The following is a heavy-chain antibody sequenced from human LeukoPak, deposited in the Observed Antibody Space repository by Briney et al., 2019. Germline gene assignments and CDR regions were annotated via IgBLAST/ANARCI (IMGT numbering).Heavy chain of an antibody. D-gene: IGHD3-10*01. J-gene: IGHJ5*02. CDR3: ARRALRITEVVGVIENWSDP. CDR1: GFTFSDYY. CDR2: IGSIGSTI. Sequence: PGGSLRLSCAASGFTFSDYYMSWIRQAPGKGREWGSYIGSIGSTIYHVDSVKGRFTISRDNAKTSLYLPMNSLRAEDTAVYYCARRALRITEVVGVIENWSDPWGQGTLVTVSS. V-gene: IGHV3-11*01.